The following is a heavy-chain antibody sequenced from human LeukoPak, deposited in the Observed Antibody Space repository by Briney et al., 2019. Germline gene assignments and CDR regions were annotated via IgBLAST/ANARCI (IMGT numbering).Heavy chain of an antibody. J-gene: IGHJ4*02. CDR2: ISYDGSNK. Sequence: GRSLRLSCAASGFTFSSYAMHWVRQAPGKGLEWVAVISYDGSNKYYADSVKGRFTISRDNSKNTLYLQMNSLRAEDTAVYYCARDLGKGSGWYGSDYWGQGTLVTVSS. V-gene: IGHV3-30-3*01. CDR3: ARDLGKGSGWYGSDY. D-gene: IGHD6-19*01. CDR1: GFTFSSYA.